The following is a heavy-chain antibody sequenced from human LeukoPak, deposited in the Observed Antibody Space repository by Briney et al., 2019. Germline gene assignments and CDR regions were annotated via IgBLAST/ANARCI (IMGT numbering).Heavy chain of an antibody. CDR2: ISYDGSNK. CDR3: ARGGSSTSCCLDGMDV. CDR1: GFTFSSYA. V-gene: IGHV3-30-3*01. Sequence: GGSLRLSCAASGFTFSSYAMHWVRQAPGKGLEWVAVISYDGSNKYYADSVKGRFTISRDNSKNTLYLQMNSLRGEDTAVYYCARGGSSTSCCLDGMDVWGQGTTVTVSS. D-gene: IGHD2-2*01. J-gene: IGHJ6*02.